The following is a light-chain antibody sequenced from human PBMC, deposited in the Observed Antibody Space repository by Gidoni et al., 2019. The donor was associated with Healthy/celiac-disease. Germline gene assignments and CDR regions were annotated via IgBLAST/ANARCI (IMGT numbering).Light chain of an antibody. CDR3: CSYAGSYTWV. CDR1: SSDVGGYNY. CDR2: DVS. Sequence: QSALTQPTPVSGSPGQSVTISCTGTSSDVGGYNYVSWYQQHPGKAPKLMIYDVSKQPSGVPDRFSGSKSGNTASLTISGLQAEDEADYYCCSYAGSYTWVFGGGTKLTVL. J-gene: IGLJ3*02. V-gene: IGLV2-11*01.